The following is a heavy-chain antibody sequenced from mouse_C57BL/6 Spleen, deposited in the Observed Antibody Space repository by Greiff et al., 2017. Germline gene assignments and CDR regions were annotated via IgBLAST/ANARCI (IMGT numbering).Heavy chain of an antibody. CDR1: GYTFTNYW. V-gene: IGHV1-64*01. CDR3: ARDSTGTKAY. CDR2: IPPDSGST. D-gene: IGHD4-1*02. J-gene: IGHJ3*01. Sequence: HVQLVQPGAELVRPGASVKLSCKASGYTFTNYWMHWVKQRPGQGLEWIGRIPPDSGSTKYTEKFKSKATLTVDKSSSTAYMQLSSLTAEDSAVYYCARDSTGTKAYWGTGTLVTVAA.